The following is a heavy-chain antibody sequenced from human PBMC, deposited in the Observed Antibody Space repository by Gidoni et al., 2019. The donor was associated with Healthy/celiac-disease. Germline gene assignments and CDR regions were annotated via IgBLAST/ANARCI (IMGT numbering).Heavy chain of an antibody. CDR2: IYYSGST. CDR3: AGDSGRTWFDP. CDR1: GVSISSGGYY. V-gene: IGHV4-31*03. J-gene: IGHJ5*02. Sequence: QVQLQEAGPGLLQPSQTLSHTCTVSGVSISSGGYYWSGSRQHPGKGLEWSGYIYYSGSTYYNPSLKSRVTISADTSKNQFSLKLSCVTAADTAVYYCAGDSGRTWFDPWGQGTLVTVSS. D-gene: IGHD1-7*01.